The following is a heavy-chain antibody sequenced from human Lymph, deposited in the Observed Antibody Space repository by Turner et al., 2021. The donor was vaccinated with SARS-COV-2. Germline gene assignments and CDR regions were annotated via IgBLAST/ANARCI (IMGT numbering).Heavy chain of an antibody. J-gene: IGHJ6*02. Sequence: QEQPVQSGAEVKKPGASVKVYCKASGYTFTSYDINWVRQATGQGLEWMALMNHNGGNTGYAQKFQGRFTMTRNISISTPYMELSTLRFEDTAVYYCARGRYSGGVIDVWGQGTTVTVSS. CDR2: MNHNGGNT. CDR1: GYTFTSYD. D-gene: IGHD1-26*01. CDR3: ARGRYSGGVIDV. V-gene: IGHV1-8*01.